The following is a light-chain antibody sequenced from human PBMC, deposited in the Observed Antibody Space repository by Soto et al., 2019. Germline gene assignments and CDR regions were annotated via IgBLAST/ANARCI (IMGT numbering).Light chain of an antibody. J-gene: IGKJ4*01. V-gene: IGKV3-20*01. CDR3: QQYATSPHT. CDR1: QSVARNS. Sequence: ESVLTQSPGTLSLSPGERATLSCRASQSVARNSIAWYQQKPGQAPRLLIHAASGMATDVPDRFSGSGSGTAFTLTISEVQPEDFAVYHSQQYATSPHTFGAGTKVE. CDR2: AAS.